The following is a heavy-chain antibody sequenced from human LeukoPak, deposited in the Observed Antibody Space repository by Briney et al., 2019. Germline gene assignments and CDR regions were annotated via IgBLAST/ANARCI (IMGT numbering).Heavy chain of an antibody. J-gene: IGHJ5*02. D-gene: IGHD1-26*01. CDR2: ICAYNGNT. CDR1: GYTFTSYG. V-gene: IGHV1-18*01. CDR3: ARVERGELLKLDP. Sequence: AASVKVSCKASGYTFTSYGISWVRQAPGQGLEWMGWICAYNGNTNYAQKLQGRVTMTTDTSTSTAYMELRSLRSDDTAVYYCARVERGELLKLDPWGQGTLVTVSS.